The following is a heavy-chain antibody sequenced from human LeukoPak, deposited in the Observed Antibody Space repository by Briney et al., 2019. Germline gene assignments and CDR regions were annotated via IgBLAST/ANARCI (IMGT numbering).Heavy chain of an antibody. CDR2: IYTSGST. CDR3: ARGHREQWLVNYYYYYYMDV. CDR1: GGSISSGSYY. D-gene: IGHD6-19*01. J-gene: IGHJ6*03. V-gene: IGHV4-61*02. Sequence: PSETLSLTCTVSGGSISSGSYYWSWIRQPAGKGLEWIGRIYTSGSTNYNPSLKSRVTISVDTSKNQFSLKLSSVTAADTAVYYCARGHREQWLVNYYYYYYMDVWGEGTTVTVSS.